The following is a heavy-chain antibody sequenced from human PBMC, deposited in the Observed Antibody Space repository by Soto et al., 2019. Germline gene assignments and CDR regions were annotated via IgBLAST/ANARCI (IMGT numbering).Heavy chain of an antibody. CDR3: ARNSPEGKPGPPQYHYYGMDV. Sequence: ASVKVSCKASGYTFTSYAMHWVRQAPGQRLEWMGWINAGNGNTKYSQKFQGRVTITRDTSASTAYMELSSLRSEDTAVYYCARNSPEGKPGPPQYHYYGMDVWGQGTRVTVSS. V-gene: IGHV1-3*01. J-gene: IGHJ6*02. CDR1: GYTFTSYA. D-gene: IGHD2-15*01. CDR2: INAGNGNT.